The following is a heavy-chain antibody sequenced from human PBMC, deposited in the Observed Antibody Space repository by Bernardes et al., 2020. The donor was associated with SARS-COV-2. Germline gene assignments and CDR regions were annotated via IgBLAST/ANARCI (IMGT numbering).Heavy chain of an antibody. J-gene: IGHJ3*01. V-gene: IGHV3-74*03. D-gene: IGHD3-22*01. CDR2: INSDGSIT. CDR3: QNYYDNGGNAFDV. Sequence: GGSLRLSCVASGLTISSHAMHWVRQAPGRGLEWVAGINSDGSITTYADAVKGRFTISRDNANNTLYLQMNSLRAEDTAVYYCQNYYDNGGNAFDVWGQGTMVTVSS. CDR1: GLTISSHA.